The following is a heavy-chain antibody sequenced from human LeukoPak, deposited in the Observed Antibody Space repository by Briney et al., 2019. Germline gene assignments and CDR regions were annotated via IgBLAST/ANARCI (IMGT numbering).Heavy chain of an antibody. Sequence: ASETLSLTCAVYGGSFSGYYWSWIRQPPGKGLEWIGEINHSGSTNYNPSLKSRVTISVDTFKNQFSLKLSSVTAADTAVYYCARSGSSSWYSQYNWFDPWGQGTLVTVSS. J-gene: IGHJ5*02. CDR2: INHSGST. D-gene: IGHD6-13*01. CDR3: ARSGSSSWYSQYNWFDP. V-gene: IGHV4-34*01. CDR1: GGSFSGYY.